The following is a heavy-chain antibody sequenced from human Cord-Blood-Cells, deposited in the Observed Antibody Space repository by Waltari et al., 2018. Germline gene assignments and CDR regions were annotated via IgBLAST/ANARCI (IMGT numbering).Heavy chain of an antibody. V-gene: IGHV3-23*01. Sequence: EVPLLESGGGLVQPGGSLRLSCAASGFTFSSYALSLVRQAPGKGLEWVSAISGSGGSTYYADSVKGRFTISRDNSKNTLYLQMNSLRAEDTAVYYCAKSHRRITIVGVVTDDFDYWGQGTLVTVSS. J-gene: IGHJ4*02. CDR2: ISGSGGST. CDR3: AKSHRRITIVGVVTDDFDY. CDR1: GFTFSSYA. D-gene: IGHD3-3*01.